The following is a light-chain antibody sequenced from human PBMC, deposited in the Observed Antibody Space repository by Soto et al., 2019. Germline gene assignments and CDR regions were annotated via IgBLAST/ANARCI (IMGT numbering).Light chain of an antibody. CDR1: SSNIGSNS. V-gene: IGLV1-44*01. J-gene: IGLJ3*02. Sequence: QPVLTQPPSASGTPGQRVTIFCSVSSSNIGSNSVNWYQQLPGTAPKLLIYYNYQRPSGVPDRFSGSKSGTSASLAISGLQSEDEADYYCAAWDDSLNAVVFGGGTKLTVL. CDR3: AAWDDSLNAVV. CDR2: YNY.